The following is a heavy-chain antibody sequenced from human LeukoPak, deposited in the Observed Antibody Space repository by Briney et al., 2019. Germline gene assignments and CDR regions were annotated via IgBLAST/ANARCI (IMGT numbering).Heavy chain of an antibody. CDR3: ARGWVASYGMDV. D-gene: IGHD2-15*01. V-gene: IGHV4-59*01. CDR1: GGFISSYY. J-gene: IGHJ6*02. Sequence: PSETLSLTCTVSGGFISSYYWSWIRQPPGKGLEWIGYIYYSGSTNYNPSLKSRVTISVDTSKNQFSLTLSSVTAADTAVYYCARGWVASYGMDVWGQGTTVTVSS. CDR2: IYYSGST.